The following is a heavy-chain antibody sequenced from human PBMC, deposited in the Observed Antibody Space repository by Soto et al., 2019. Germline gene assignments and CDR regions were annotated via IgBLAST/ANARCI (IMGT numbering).Heavy chain of an antibody. CDR1: GYTFTSYG. J-gene: IGHJ6*04. V-gene: IGHV1-18*01. CDR3: AISILLIRPASRASDL. CDR2: ISADSGNT. D-gene: IGHD1-26*01. Sequence: ASVKVSCKASGYTFTSYGISWVRQAPGQGLEWMGWISADSGNTNSAQKLQGRVTMTTDTSTSTAYMELSGLKSDDTAVYYCAISILLIRPASRASDLSCKGLMVTGFS.